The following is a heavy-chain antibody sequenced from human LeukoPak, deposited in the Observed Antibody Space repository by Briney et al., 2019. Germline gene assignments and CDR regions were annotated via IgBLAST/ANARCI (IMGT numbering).Heavy chain of an antibody. CDR1: GYNFIAYY. CDR2: ISPNSGDT. CDR3: ARDYRRMYSYGYDAFDI. D-gene: IGHD5-18*01. V-gene: IGHV1-2*06. Sequence: ASVKVSCKASGYNFIAYYIHWVRQAPGQGLEWMGRISPNSGDTSYAQNFQGRVTMTRDTSISTAYMELSRLRSDDTAVYFCARDYRRMYSYGYDAFDIWGQGTMVTVSS. J-gene: IGHJ3*02.